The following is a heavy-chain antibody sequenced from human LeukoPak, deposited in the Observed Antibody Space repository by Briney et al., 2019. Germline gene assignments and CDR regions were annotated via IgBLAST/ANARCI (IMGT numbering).Heavy chain of an antibody. V-gene: IGHV3-48*03. J-gene: IGHJ4*02. CDR3: ARAFTSSGYYDGLGIDY. Sequence: PGGSLRLSCAASEFTFSRYEMNWGRHAPGAGLGWVSYICSSGSTIYYAASVKGRFTISRENAKTPLYLKMNSLRAEDTAVYFCARAFTSSGYYDGLGIDYWGQGTLVTVSS. D-gene: IGHD3-22*01. CDR1: EFTFSRYE. CDR2: ICSSGSTI.